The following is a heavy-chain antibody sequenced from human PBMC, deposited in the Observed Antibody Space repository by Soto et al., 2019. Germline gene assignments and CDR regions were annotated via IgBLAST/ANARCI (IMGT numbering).Heavy chain of an antibody. Sequence: PSQTLSLTCAISGDSVSSNSAAWNWTRQSPSRGLEWLGRPYYRSKWYNDYAVSVKSRITINPDTSKNQFSLQLNSVTPEDTAVYYCAREDIVVVPAAIPGLYYYYYYGMDVWGQGTTVTVSS. J-gene: IGHJ6*02. CDR3: AREDIVVVPAAIPGLYYYYYYGMDV. V-gene: IGHV6-1*01. D-gene: IGHD2-2*02. CDR2: PYYRSKWYN. CDR1: GDSVSSNSAA.